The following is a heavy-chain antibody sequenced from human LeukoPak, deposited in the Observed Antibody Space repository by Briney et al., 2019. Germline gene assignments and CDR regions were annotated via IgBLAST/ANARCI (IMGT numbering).Heavy chain of an antibody. Sequence: GGSLRLSCAASGFTFSSYSMNWVRQAPGKGLEWVSSISSSSSYIHYADSVKGRFTISRDNAKNSLYLQMNSLRAEDTAVYYCAKDNAYYYADYWGQGTLVTVSS. CDR1: GFTFSSYS. CDR3: AKDNAYYYADY. CDR2: ISSSSSYI. D-gene: IGHD3-10*01. J-gene: IGHJ4*02. V-gene: IGHV3-21*01.